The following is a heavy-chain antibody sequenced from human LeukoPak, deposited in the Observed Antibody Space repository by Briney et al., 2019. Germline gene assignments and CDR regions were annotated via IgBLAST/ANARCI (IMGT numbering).Heavy chain of an antibody. D-gene: IGHD6-13*01. CDR2: IKEDGSEK. Sequence: GGSLRLSCAASGFTFSSYWMSWVRQAPGKGLEWVANIKEDGSEKYYVDSVKGRFTISRDDAKNSLYLQMNNLRAEDTALYHCATAVAAGWFDPWGQRTLVTVSS. CDR3: ATAVAAGWFDP. V-gene: IGHV3-7*01. J-gene: IGHJ5*02. CDR1: GFTFSSYW.